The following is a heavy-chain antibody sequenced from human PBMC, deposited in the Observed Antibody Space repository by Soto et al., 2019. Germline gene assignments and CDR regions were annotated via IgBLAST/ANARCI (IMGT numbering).Heavy chain of an antibody. CDR3: AIDQEVKQYYYYYGIAV. CDR1: GGTFSSYA. J-gene: IGHJ6*02. V-gene: IGHV1-69*06. CDR2: IIPIFGTA. D-gene: IGHD2-21*01. Sequence: QVQLVQSGAEVQKPGSSVTVSCTASGGTFSSYAISWVRQSPGQGLEWMVGIIPIFGTANYAQKFQGRVTITADKSTSTAYMELSRLRSEDTAVEYCAIDQEVKQYYYYYGIAVWCQGTTVTVSS.